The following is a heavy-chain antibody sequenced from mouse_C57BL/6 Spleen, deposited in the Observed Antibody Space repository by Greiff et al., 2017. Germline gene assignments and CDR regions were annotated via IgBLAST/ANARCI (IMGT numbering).Heavy chain of an antibody. J-gene: IGHJ4*01. CDR1: GYTFTSYD. D-gene: IGHD1-1*01. CDR3: ARSDGSSYEYYAMGY. Sequence: QVQLKQSGPELVKPGASVKLSCKASGYTFTSYDINWVKQRPGQGLEWIGWIHPRDGSTKYNEKFKGKATLTVDTSSSTAYMELQSLKSEDSAVYFGARSDGSSYEYYAMGYGGQGTSVTVSS. CDR2: IHPRDGST. V-gene: IGHV1-85*01.